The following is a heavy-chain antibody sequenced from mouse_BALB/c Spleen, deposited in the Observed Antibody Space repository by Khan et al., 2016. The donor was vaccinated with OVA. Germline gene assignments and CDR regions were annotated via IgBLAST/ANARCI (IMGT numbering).Heavy chain of an antibody. CDR3: TRGGDSSFAY. CDR2: IFPGNSDT. J-gene: IGHJ3*01. D-gene: IGHD1-3*01. CDR1: GYSFTSYL. Sequence: VQLQQSGTVLARPGASVKMSCKASGYSFTSYLIHWVKQRPGQGLEWIGDIFPGNSDTSYNQKFKDKAKLTAGTSASTAYMELSNLTNEDSAVYYCTRGGDSSFAYWGQVTLVTVSA. V-gene: IGHV1-5*01.